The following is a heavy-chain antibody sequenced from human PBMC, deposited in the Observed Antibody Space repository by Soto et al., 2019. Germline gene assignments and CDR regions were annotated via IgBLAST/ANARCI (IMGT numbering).Heavy chain of an antibody. CDR3: ARPDDWFHX. CDR2: VYYSGAT. J-gene: IGHJ5*02. Sequence: PSDTLSLTFNVSGDSMTSPPYYWGWIRQPPGKGLELIGTVYYSGATYYNPSLRGRLTVSADPSKNYFSLRLTSVTAADTAVYYCARPDDWFHXWGQGILVTVSX. CDR1: GDSMTSPPYY. V-gene: IGHV4-39*02.